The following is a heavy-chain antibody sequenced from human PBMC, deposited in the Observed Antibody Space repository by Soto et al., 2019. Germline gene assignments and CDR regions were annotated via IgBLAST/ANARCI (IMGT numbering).Heavy chain of an antibody. V-gene: IGHV3-48*02. J-gene: IGHJ5*02. D-gene: IGHD1-26*01. CDR1: GFTFSSYS. CDR3: AREGGSLNWFDP. Sequence: EVQLVESGGGLVQPGGSLRLSCAASGFTFSSYSMNWVRQAPGKGLGWVSYISSSSSTIYYADSVKGRCTTPRDNAKNSLYLQMNSLRDEDTAVYYFAREGGSLNWFDPWGQGTLVTVSS. CDR2: ISSSSSTI.